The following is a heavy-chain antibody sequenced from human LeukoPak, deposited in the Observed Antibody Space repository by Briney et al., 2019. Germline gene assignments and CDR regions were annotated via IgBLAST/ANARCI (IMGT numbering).Heavy chain of an antibody. Sequence: SQTLSLTCAVSGGSISSGGYSWRWVRQPPGKGLEWIGYIYHSGSTYYNPSLKSRVTISVDRSKNQFSLKLSSVTAADTAVHYCARMVGDGYPLGLFDYWGQGALVTVSS. CDR1: GGSISSGGYS. V-gene: IGHV4-30-2*01. J-gene: IGHJ4*02. CDR3: ARMVGDGYPLGLFDY. D-gene: IGHD5-24*01. CDR2: IYHSGST.